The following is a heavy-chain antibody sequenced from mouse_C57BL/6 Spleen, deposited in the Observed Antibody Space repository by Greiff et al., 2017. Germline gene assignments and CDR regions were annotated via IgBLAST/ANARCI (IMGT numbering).Heavy chain of an antibody. Sequence: QVQLQQPGAELVRPGTSVKLSCKASGYTFTSYWMHWVKQRPGQGLEWIGVIDPSDSHTNYNQKFKGKATLTVDTSSSTAYMPLSSLTSEDSAVYYCARQSGSNYGYAMDYWGQGTSVTVSS. CDR3: ARQSGSNYGYAMDY. J-gene: IGHJ4*01. D-gene: IGHD2-5*01. CDR1: GYTFTSYW. V-gene: IGHV1-59*01. CDR2: IDPSDSHT.